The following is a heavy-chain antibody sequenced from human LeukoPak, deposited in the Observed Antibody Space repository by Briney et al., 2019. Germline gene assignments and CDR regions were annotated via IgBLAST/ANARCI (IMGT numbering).Heavy chain of an antibody. D-gene: IGHD3-9*01. CDR1: GGSISGYY. V-gene: IGHV4-4*07. Sequence: PSETLSLTCTVSGGSISGYYWSWIRQPAGKGLEWIGRIYTSGSTNYNPSLKSRVTMSVDTSKNQFSLKLSSVTAADTAVYYCARDVVYYYDILTYAFDIWGQGTMVTVSS. J-gene: IGHJ3*02. CDR2: IYTSGST. CDR3: ARDVVYYYDILTYAFDI.